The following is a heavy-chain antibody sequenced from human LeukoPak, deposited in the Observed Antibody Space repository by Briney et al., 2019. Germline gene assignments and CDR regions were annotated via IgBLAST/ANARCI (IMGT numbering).Heavy chain of an antibody. CDR3: ARDIASARSRAAGNY. D-gene: IGHD6-13*01. CDR1: GFTFSSYS. J-gene: IGHJ4*02. CDR2: ISSSSSYI. Sequence: PGGSLRLSXAASGFTFSSYSMNWVRKAPGKGLEWVSSISSSSSYIYYADSVKGRFTISRDNAKNSLYLQMNSLRAEDTAVYYCARDIASARSRAAGNYWGQGTLVTVSS. V-gene: IGHV3-21*01.